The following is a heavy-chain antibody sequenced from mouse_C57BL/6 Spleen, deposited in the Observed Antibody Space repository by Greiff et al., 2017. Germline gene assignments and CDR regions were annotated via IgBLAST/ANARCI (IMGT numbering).Heavy chain of an antibody. Sequence: DVHLVESGGGLVKPGGSLKLSCAASGFTFSSYAMSWVRQTPEKRLEWVATISDGGSYTYYPDNVKGRFTISRDNAKNNLYLQMSHLKSEDTAMYYCARGNSYYFDYWGQGTTLTVSS. J-gene: IGHJ2*01. V-gene: IGHV5-4*01. CDR1: GFTFSSYA. CDR3: ARGNSYYFDY. CDR2: ISDGGSYT.